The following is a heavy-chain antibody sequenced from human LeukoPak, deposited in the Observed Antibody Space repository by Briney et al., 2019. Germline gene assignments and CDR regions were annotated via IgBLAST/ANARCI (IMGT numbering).Heavy chain of an antibody. CDR1: GGSISSDGYY. CDR2: IYHSVST. Sequence: SETLSLTCTVSGGSISSDGYYWSWLRQPPGKGLEWIEYIYHSVSTYYNPSLKSRVAISVDRSKDQFSLKLSSVTAADTAVYSCARSGVGTGTTDYWGQGTLVTVSS. V-gene: IGHV4-30-2*01. D-gene: IGHD1-14*01. CDR3: ARSGVGTGTTDY. J-gene: IGHJ4*02.